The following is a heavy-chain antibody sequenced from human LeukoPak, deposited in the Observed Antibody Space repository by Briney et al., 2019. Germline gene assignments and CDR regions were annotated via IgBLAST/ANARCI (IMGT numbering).Heavy chain of an antibody. CDR2: ISSSGSSI. CDR1: GFTFSNYE. D-gene: IGHD3-22*01. Sequence: GGSLRLSCAASGFTFSNYEMNWVRQAPGKGLEWVSYISSSGSSIYYADSVKGRFTISRDNAKNTLYMQMNSLRAEDTAVYYCARDRGYYYDSSGYGAFDIWGQGTMVTVSS. CDR3: ARDRGYYYDSSGYGAFDI. V-gene: IGHV3-48*03. J-gene: IGHJ3*02.